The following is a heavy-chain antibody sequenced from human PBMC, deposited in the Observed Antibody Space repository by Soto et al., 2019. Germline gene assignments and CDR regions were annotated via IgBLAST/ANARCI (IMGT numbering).Heavy chain of an antibody. CDR3: ARDLPTYSGSSFDY. Sequence: PSETLSLTCTVSGGSISSYYWSWIRQPAGKGLEWIGRIYTSGSTNYNPSLKSRVTMSVDTSKNQFSLKLSSVTAADTAVYYCARDLPTYSGSSFDYWGQGTLVTVSS. J-gene: IGHJ4*02. V-gene: IGHV4-4*07. CDR1: GGSISSYY. CDR2: IYTSGST. D-gene: IGHD1-26*01.